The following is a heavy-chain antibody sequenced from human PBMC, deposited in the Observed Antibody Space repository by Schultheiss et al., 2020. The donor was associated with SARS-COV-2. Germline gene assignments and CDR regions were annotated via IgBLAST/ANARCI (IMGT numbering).Heavy chain of an antibody. V-gene: IGHV4-59*12. CDR2: IYYSGST. J-gene: IGHJ3*02. CDR3: ARKHYGDHRWYAFDI. Sequence: SETLSLTCTVSGGSISSYYWSWIRQPPGKGLEWIGYIYYSGSTNYNPSLKSRVTISVDTSKNQFSLKLSSVTAADTAVYYCARKHYGDHRWYAFDIWGQGTMVTVSS. D-gene: IGHD4-17*01. CDR1: GGSISSYY.